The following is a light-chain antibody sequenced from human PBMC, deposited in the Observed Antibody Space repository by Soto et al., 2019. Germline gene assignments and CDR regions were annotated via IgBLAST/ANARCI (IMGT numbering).Light chain of an antibody. J-gene: IGKJ1*01. V-gene: IGKV3-20*01. Sequence: ILLTQCACTLSLSLGERVTLTCRASQSLXSYYLAWYAQHPGQAPRLLTYRASSMATGSPDRLSGRGSATDFTLTISSLDPEYFAVYYCQHYSSAPWTFGQGTKVDIK. CDR1: QSLXSYY. CDR3: QHYSSAPWT. CDR2: RAS.